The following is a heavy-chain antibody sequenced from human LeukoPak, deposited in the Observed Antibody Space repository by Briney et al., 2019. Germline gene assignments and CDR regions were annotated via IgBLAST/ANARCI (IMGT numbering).Heavy chain of an antibody. CDR3: AKASGDGYNFGWFDP. J-gene: IGHJ5*02. CDR1: GFTFDDYA. V-gene: IGHV3-9*01. CDR2: ISWNSGSI. D-gene: IGHD5-24*01. Sequence: PGGSLRLSCAASGFTFDDYAMHWVRQAPGKGLEWVSGISWNSGSIGYADSVKGRFTISRDNAKNSLYLQMNSLRAEDTALYYCAKASGDGYNFGWFDPWGQGTLVTVSS.